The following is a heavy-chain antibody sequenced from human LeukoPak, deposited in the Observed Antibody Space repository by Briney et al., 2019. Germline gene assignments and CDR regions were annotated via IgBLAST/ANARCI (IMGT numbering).Heavy chain of an antibody. CDR2: ISSSSSTI. D-gene: IGHD5-18*01. CDR3: ARAMSYGLGLDV. V-gene: IGHV3-48*01. J-gene: IGHJ6*02. Sequence: GGSLRLSCAVSGFTFSSYSMNWVRQAPGKGLEWVSYISSSSSTIYYADSVKGRLTISRDNAKNSLYLQMNSLRAEDTAVYYCARAMSYGLGLDVWGQGTTVTVSS. CDR1: GFTFSSYS.